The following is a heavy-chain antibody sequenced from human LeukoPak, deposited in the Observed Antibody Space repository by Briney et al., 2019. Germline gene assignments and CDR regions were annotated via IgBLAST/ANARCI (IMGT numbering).Heavy chain of an antibody. CDR3: AGGIAVAPHSWFDP. CDR2: ISAYNGNT. CDR1: GYTFTSYG. V-gene: IGHV1-18*01. Sequence: GASVKVSCKASGYTFTSYGISWVRQAPGQGLEWMGWISAYNGNTNYAQKLQGRVTMTTDTTTSTAYMELRSLRSDDTAVYYCAGGIAVAPHSWFDPWGQGTLVTVSS. J-gene: IGHJ5*02. D-gene: IGHD6-19*01.